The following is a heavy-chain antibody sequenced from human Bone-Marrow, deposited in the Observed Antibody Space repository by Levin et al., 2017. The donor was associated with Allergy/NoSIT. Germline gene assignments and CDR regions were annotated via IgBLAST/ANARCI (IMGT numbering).Heavy chain of an antibody. CDR2: ITSYSKYI. Sequence: PGGSLRLSCAASGFTLHNYGMSWVRQAPGKGLEWVASITSYSKYIEYADAVKGRFIISRDNAKSSLFLEMNSLRVEDTAVYYCARGNGDYSSYWFGPWGQGTLVTVSS. CDR1: GFTLHNYG. J-gene: IGHJ5*02. V-gene: IGHV3-21*01. CDR3: ARGNGDYSSYWFGP. D-gene: IGHD4-17*01.